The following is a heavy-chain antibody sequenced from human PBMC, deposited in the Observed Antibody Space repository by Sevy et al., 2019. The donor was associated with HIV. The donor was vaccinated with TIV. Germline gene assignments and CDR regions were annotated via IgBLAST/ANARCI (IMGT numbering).Heavy chain of an antibody. CDR3: TGGYYYDSSGYSDY. J-gene: IGHJ4*02. V-gene: IGHV3-49*03. CDR2: IRSKDYGGAT. Sequence: GGSLRLSCTGSGFTFGDYAMSWFRQAPGMGLEWVGFIRSKDYGGATEYAASVKGRFTISRDDSKSIADLQMNSLKTEDTAFCYCTGGYYYDSSGYSDYWGQGTLVTVSS. D-gene: IGHD3-22*01. CDR1: GFTFGDYA.